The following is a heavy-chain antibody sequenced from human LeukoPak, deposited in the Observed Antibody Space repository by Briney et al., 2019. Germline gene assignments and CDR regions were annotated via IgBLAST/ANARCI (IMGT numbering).Heavy chain of an antibody. D-gene: IGHD6-13*01. CDR2: INPNSGGT. CDR1: GYTFTGYY. J-gene: IGHJ4*02. Sequence: GASVKVSCKASGYTFTGYYMHWVRQAPGQGPEWMGWINPNSGGTNYAQKFQGRVTMTRDTSISTAYMELSRLRSDDTAVYYCGCIAAAGTPTVDYWGQGTLVTVSS. V-gene: IGHV1-2*02. CDR3: GCIAAAGTPTVDY.